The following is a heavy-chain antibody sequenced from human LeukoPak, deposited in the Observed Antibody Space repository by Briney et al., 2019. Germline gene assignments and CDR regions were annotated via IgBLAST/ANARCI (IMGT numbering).Heavy chain of an antibody. Sequence: GESLRLSCAASGFTFSNVWMSWVRQVPGKGLEWVGRIRRKTDGETTDHAAPVKGRFTISRDDSKNTLYLQMNSLKTEDTAVYYCVTDLVIKGYFDYWGQGALVTVSS. D-gene: IGHD2-21*01. V-gene: IGHV3-15*01. CDR2: IRRKTDGETT. J-gene: IGHJ4*02. CDR3: VTDLVIKGYFDY. CDR1: GFTFSNVW.